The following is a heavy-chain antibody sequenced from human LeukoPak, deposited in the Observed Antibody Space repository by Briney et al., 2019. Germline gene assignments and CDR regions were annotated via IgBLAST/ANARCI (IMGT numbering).Heavy chain of an antibody. CDR1: GGSISSYY. V-gene: IGHV4-59*12. CDR2: IHYSGST. Sequence: PSETLSLTCTVSGGSISSYYWSWIRQPPGKGLEWIGYIHYSGSTYYNPSLKSRVTISVDTSKNQFSLKLSSVIAADTAVYYCARGPVVGACSGGSCYPHPFDYWGQGTLVTVSS. D-gene: IGHD2-15*01. CDR3: ARGPVVGACSGGSCYPHPFDY. J-gene: IGHJ4*02.